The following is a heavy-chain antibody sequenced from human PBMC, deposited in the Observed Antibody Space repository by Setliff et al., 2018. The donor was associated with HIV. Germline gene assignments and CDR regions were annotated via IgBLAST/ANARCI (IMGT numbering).Heavy chain of an antibody. CDR3: ARARSLITVRRSFDY. D-gene: IGHD6-6*01. Sequence: PSETLSLTCAAYGGSFSDHYWSWIRQPPGKGLEWIGEINHSGSTNYNSSLKSRVTISVDTSKNQFSLQLNPVTAADTAVYYCARARSLITVRRSFDYWGQGTLVTVSS. CDR2: INHSGST. V-gene: IGHV4-34*01. CDR1: GGSFSDHY. J-gene: IGHJ4*02.